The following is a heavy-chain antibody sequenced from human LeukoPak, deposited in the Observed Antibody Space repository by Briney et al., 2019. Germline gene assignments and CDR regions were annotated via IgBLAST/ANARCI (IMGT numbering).Heavy chain of an antibody. CDR3: ARHGWQQLVKFDY. V-gene: IGHV4-38-2*02. J-gene: IGHJ4*02. CDR1: GFSLTIGYF. Sequence: SETLSLTCNVSGFSLTIGYFWGWIRQPPGKGLEWIGSIFHSGSTYFNPSLKSRVTISVDTSKNQFSLKVSSVTAADTAVYYCARHGWQQLVKFDYWGQGALVTVSS. CDR2: IFHSGST. D-gene: IGHD6-13*01.